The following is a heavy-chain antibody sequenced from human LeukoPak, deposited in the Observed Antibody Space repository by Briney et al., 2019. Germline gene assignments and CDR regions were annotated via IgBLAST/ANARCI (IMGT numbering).Heavy chain of an antibody. D-gene: IGHD1-1*01. CDR1: GFTFSHYI. Sequence: GGCLRLSCAPSGFTFSHYIMNGGRPALGKGLGWVFFISTSSSFLHYADAVKGRFTITRDNANTSQSLQMNRLTAEDTALYYCARDDDGNDKPFDHWGQGALVTVSS. CDR3: ARDDDGNDKPFDH. V-gene: IGHV3-21*01. CDR2: ISTSSSFL. J-gene: IGHJ4*02.